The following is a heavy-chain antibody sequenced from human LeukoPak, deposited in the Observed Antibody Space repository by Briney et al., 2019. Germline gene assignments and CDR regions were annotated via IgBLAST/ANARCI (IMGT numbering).Heavy chain of an antibody. Sequence: ASVKVSCKANSRISWVRQAPGQELEWMGWIGSYGGDTYYAQKFQGRVTVTTDTSTSTVYMELRSLRSDDTAVYYCARDLWNFYDDSGYYRDFDSWGQGTLVTVSS. CDR1: NSR. CDR3: ARDLWNFYDDSGYYRDFDS. V-gene: IGHV1-18*01. J-gene: IGHJ5*01. D-gene: IGHD3-22*01. CDR2: IGSYGGDT.